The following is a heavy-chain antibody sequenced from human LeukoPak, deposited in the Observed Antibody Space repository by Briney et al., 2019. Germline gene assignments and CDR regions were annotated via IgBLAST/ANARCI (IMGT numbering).Heavy chain of an antibody. V-gene: IGHV4-30-4*08. J-gene: IGHJ4*02. D-gene: IGHD2-2*02. CDR3: ARDEPAAIGY. CDR2: IYYSGST. CDR1: GGSISSGDYY. Sequence: SETLSLTCTVSGGSISSGDYYWSWIRQPPGKGLEWIGYIYYSGSTYYNPSLKSRVTISVDTSKKQFSLKLSSVTAADTAVYYCARDEPAAIGYWGQGTLVTVSS.